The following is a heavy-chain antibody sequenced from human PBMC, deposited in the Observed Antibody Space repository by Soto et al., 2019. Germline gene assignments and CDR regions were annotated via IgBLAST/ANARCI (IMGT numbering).Heavy chain of an antibody. V-gene: IGHV3-33*01. Sequence: QVQLVESGGGVVQPGRSLRLSCAASGFTFSSYGMHWVRQAPGKGLEWVAVIWYDGSNKYYADSVKGRFTISRDNSKNTLYLQMNSLRAEDTAVDYCARGGCGGDCGPDYWGQGTLVTVSS. CDR3: ARGGCGGDCGPDY. CDR2: IWYDGSNK. CDR1: GFTFSSYG. J-gene: IGHJ4*02. D-gene: IGHD2-21*02.